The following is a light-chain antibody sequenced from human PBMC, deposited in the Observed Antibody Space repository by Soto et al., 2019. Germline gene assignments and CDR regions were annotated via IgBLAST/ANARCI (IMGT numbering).Light chain of an antibody. CDR1: QSVSNNY. CDR3: QQYLTSPTWT. V-gene: IGKV3-20*01. J-gene: IGKJ1*01. Sequence: EIVLTQSPGTLSLSPGEKATLSCRASQSVSNNYLAWYQQQPGQAPRLLIYGASSIASGIPDRFSGSGCETDFTLTISRLEPEDFALYYFQQYLTSPTWTFGQGTKVEI. CDR2: GAS.